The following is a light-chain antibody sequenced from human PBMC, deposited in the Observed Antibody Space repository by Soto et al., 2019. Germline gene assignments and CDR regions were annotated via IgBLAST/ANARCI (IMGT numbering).Light chain of an antibody. CDR2: GAS. CDR3: QQYDSSPIT. CDR1: QSVGSSF. Sequence: EIVLTQSPGTLSLSPGERATLSCRASQSVGSSFLAWFQQKPGQAPRLLIYGASSRATGIPDRCSGSGSGTDFTLTISRLEPEDFAVYYCQQYDSSPITFGQGTRLEIK. V-gene: IGKV3-20*01. J-gene: IGKJ5*01.